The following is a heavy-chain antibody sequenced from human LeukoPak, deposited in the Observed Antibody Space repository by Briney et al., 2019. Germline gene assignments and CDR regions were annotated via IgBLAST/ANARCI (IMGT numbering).Heavy chain of an antibody. Sequence: GGSLRLSCAASGFTFNTYSMHWVRQAPGKGLEWVAVLSFDGDEKHYADSVKGRFTISRDNSKNTLYLQMNSLRAEDTAVYYCAKDRTAFGVVTIFDYWGQGTLVTVSS. D-gene: IGHD3-3*01. J-gene: IGHJ4*02. CDR2: LSFDGDEK. CDR3: AKDRTAFGVVTIFDY. V-gene: IGHV3-30-3*01. CDR1: GFTFNTYS.